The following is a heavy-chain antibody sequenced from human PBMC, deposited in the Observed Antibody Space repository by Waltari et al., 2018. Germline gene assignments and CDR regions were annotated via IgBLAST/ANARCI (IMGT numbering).Heavy chain of an antibody. CDR1: GGPVRLGSCY. CDR2: ISGSGST. V-gene: IGHV4-61*01. Sequence: QVQLQESGPGLVKPSDTLSLPGTVSGGPVRLGSCYWSWIRQPPGKGLDWIGYISGSGSTNFNPSLKSRVNISVDTSKDQFSLNLSSVTAADTAVYFCARGHDFWSGYFGNYYYYMDVWGKGRTVTVS. CDR3: ARGHDFWSGYFGNYYYYMDV. D-gene: IGHD3-3*01. J-gene: IGHJ6*03.